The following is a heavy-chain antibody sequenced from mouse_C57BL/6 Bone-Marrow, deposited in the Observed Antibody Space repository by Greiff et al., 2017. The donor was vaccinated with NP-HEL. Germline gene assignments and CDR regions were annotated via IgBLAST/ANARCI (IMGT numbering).Heavy chain of an antibody. D-gene: IGHD1-1*01. CDR2: INPSSGYT. CDR1: GYTFTSYW. J-gene: IGHJ4*01. Sequence: QVQLHHSLAELAKPGASVKLSCKASGYTFTSYWMHWVKQRPGQGLEWIGYINPSSGYTKYNHEFTDKATLTADKSSSTAYMQLSSLTYEDSAVYYCANYYGSSYAMDYWGQGTSVTVSS. CDR3: ANYYGSSYAMDY. V-gene: IGHV1-7*01.